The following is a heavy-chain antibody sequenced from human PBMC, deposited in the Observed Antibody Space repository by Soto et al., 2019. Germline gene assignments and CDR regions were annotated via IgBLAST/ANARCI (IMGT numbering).Heavy chain of an antibody. CDR2: ISDDGSIK. D-gene: IGHD5-18*01. V-gene: IGHV3-30-3*01. Sequence: LRLSCAASGFSFTTYAMHWVRQAPGKGLEWVAVISDDGSIKYYADSVKGRFTISRDNSKNTFYLQMNSLRGDDTALYYCARAIETAMDPCDYWGQGALVTVSS. CDR1: GFSFTTYA. CDR3: ARAIETAMDPCDY. J-gene: IGHJ4*02.